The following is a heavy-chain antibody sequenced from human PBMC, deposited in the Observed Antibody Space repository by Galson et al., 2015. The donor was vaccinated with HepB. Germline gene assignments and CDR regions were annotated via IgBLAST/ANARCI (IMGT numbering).Heavy chain of an antibody. Sequence: PALVKPTQTLTLTCTFSGFSLRTSGMCVSWIRQPPGKALEWLARIDWDDDKYYSTSLKSRLTISKDTSKNQVVLTMANMDPVDTATYYCAHSRYCTGGSCYRDFDFWGQGTLVTVSS. CDR1: GFSLRTSGMC. V-gene: IGHV2-70*12. J-gene: IGHJ4*02. CDR2: IDWDDDK. D-gene: IGHD2-15*01. CDR3: AHSRYCTGGSCYRDFDF.